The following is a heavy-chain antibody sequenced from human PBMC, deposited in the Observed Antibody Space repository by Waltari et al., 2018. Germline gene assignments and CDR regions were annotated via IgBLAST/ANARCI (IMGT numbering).Heavy chain of an antibody. Sequence: QVQLPESGPGLVKPSATLSLTCTVSGGSLLSYYWSWLRQPPGKGLEWIGYIYYSGSTNYNPSLKSRVTISVDTSKNQFSLKLSSVTAADTAVYYCARDLGYWGQGTLVTVSS. CDR1: GGSLLSYY. V-gene: IGHV4-59*01. CDR2: IYYSGST. CDR3: ARDLGY. J-gene: IGHJ4*02.